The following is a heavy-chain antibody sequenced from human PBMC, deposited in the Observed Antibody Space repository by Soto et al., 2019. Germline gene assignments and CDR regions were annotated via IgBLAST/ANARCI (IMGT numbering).Heavy chain of an antibody. CDR1: GYTFTSYA. J-gene: IGHJ1*01. Sequence: ASVKVSCKASGYTFTSYAMHWVRQAPGQRLEWMGWINAGNGNTKYSQKFQGRVTITRDTSASTAYMELSSLRSEDTAVYYCVRGKQQLEYFQHWGQGTLVTVSS. CDR2: INAGNGNT. V-gene: IGHV1-3*01. D-gene: IGHD6-13*01. CDR3: VRGKQQLEYFQH.